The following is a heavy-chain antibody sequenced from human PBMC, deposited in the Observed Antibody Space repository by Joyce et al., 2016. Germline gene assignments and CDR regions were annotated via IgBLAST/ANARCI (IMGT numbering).Heavy chain of an antibody. J-gene: IGHJ2*01. D-gene: IGHD5-18*01. CDR3: ARRPYNVHTPLGSDWYFDL. V-gene: IGHV4-38-2*01. Sequence: QVQLQESGPGLVKPSETLSLTCGVSGLSFDLHSFWGWIRQPPGKGLEWIGNVYLHGITHYSPSLKSRVTISMYTTKNQFSQNLNSLTAADTAVYFCARRPYNVHTPLGSDWYFDLWGRGTLVTVSS. CDR1: GLSFDLHSF. CDR2: VYLHGIT.